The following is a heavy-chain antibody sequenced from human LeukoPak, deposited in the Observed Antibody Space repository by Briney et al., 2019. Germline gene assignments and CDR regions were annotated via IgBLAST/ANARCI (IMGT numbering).Heavy chain of an antibody. CDR1: GFSVSSNY. CDR2: LYSGGTT. Sequence: GGSLRLSCAASGFSVSSNYVSWVRQAPGKGLEWVSVLYSGGTTYYADSVKGRFTISRDNSKNTLYLQMNSLRAEDTAVYYCARDPLRSPYYYYYMDVWGKGTTVTVSS. J-gene: IGHJ6*03. D-gene: IGHD5-12*01. CDR3: ARDPLRSPYYYYYMDV. V-gene: IGHV3-53*05.